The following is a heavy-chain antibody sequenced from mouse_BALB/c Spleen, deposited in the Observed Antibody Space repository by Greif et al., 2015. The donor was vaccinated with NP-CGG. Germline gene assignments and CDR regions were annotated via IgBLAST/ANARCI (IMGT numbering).Heavy chain of an antibody. CDR3: TREVTRLFAY. CDR2: IDPETGGT. D-gene: IGHD2-1*01. Sequence: VQLQQSGAELVRPGASVTLSCKASGYTFTDYEMHWVKQTPVHGLEWIGAIDPETGGTAYNQKFKGKATLTADKSSSTAYMELRSLTSEDSAVYYCTREVTRLFAYWGQGTLVTVSA. CDR1: GYTFTDYE. J-gene: IGHJ3*01. V-gene: IGHV1-15*01.